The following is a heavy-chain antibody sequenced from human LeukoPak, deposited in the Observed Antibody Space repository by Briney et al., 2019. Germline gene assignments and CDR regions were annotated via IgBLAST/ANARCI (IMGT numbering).Heavy chain of an antibody. CDR1: GFXFSSYA. CDR2: IYTDGST. V-gene: IGHV3-53*04. J-gene: IGHJ5*02. CDR3: ARDRGANWFDP. D-gene: IGHD1-26*01. Sequence: PGGSLRLSCAASGFXFSSYAMSWVRQAPGKGLEWLSVIYTDGSTYYADSVKGRFTISRHNSKNTLDLQMNSLRDEDTAVYYCARDRGANWFDPWGQGTLVTVSS.